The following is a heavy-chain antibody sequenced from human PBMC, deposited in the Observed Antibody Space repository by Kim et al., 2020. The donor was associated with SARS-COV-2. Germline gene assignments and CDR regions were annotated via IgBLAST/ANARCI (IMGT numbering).Heavy chain of an antibody. Sequence: GGSLRLSCAASGFTYSNNVMSWVRQAPGKGLEWVSAISGSGGTTYYADAVKGRFTISRDNFKNTLYLQMNSLRVEDTAVYYCTLGVLGVGDLPGYWGQGTRVTVPS. CDR1: GFTYSNNV. D-gene: IGHD3-10*01. J-gene: IGHJ4*02. CDR2: ISGSGGTT. V-gene: IGHV3-23*01. CDR3: TLGVLGVGDLPGY.